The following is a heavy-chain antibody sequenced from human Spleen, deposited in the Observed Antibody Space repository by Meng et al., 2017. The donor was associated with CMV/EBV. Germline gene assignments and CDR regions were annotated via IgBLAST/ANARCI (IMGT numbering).Heavy chain of an antibody. Sequence: GSLRLTCSVSGGSINSYYWGWVRQPPGKGLEWIGYIYYSGYTKYYPALQSRVSISVDTPTSQFSLKLNSVTAADTAVYYCARVTIFGVVFTSWGQGTLVTVSS. CDR3: ARVTIFGVVFTS. CDR1: GGSINSYY. D-gene: IGHD3-3*01. J-gene: IGHJ5*02. V-gene: IGHV4-59*01. CDR2: IYYSGYT.